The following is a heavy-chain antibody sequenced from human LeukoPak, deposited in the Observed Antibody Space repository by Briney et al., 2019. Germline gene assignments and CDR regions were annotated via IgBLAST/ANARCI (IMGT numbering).Heavy chain of an antibody. CDR3: TTEKMVWQQLVPSFDY. CDR1: GFTFSNAW. CDR2: VKSKIDGGTT. Sequence: GGSLRLSCAASGFTFSNAWMSWVRKAPGKGLEWVGRVKSKIDGGTTDFAAPVKGRFTISRDDSKNTLYLEMNSLKSEDTAMYYCTTEKMVWQQLVPSFDYWGQGTLVTVSS. V-gene: IGHV3-15*05. J-gene: IGHJ4*02. D-gene: IGHD6-13*01.